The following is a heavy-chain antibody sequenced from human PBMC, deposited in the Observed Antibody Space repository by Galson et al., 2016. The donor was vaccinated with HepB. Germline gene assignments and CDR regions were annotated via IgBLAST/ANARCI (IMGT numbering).Heavy chain of an antibody. CDR1: GHTFTAYY. V-gene: IGHV1-2*02. J-gene: IGHJ5*02. CDR3: ARERVIPVAGTVGNWFDP. CDR2: INPNSGGT. Sequence: PVQVSCKASGHTFTAYYMHWPRQAPGQGREWMGWINPNSGGTNYAQKFQGRVTMTRATSTSTAYMELSRLRSDDAAVYYCARERVIPVAGTVGNWFDPWCQGTLVTVSS. D-gene: IGHD6-19*01.